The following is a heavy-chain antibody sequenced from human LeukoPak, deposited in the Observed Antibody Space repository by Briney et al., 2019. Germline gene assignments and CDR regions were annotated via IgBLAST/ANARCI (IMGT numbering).Heavy chain of an antibody. V-gene: IGHV5-51*01. Sequence: ASVKISCKGSGYSFTSYWIGWVRQMPGKGLEWMGIIYPGDSDTRYSPSFQGQVTISADKSISTAYLQWSSLKASDTAMYYCARLSAETYYDILTGSRPYYYYYMDVWGKGTTVTVSS. CDR2: IYPGDSDT. CDR3: ARLSAETYYDILTGSRPYYYYYMDV. J-gene: IGHJ6*03. CDR1: GYSFTSYW. D-gene: IGHD3-9*01.